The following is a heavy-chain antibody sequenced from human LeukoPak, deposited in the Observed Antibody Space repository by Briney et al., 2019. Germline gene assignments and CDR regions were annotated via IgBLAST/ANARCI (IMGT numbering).Heavy chain of an antibody. V-gene: IGHV3-48*03. D-gene: IGHD2-21*01. CDR1: GFTCSSYE. J-gene: IGHJ3*02. CDR2: ISSSGSTI. Sequence: PAGSLRLYCAASGFTCSSYEMNWLRQAPGNGLEGVSYISSSGSTIYYADSVKCRFTISRDNTKNSLYLQMNSLRAEDTAVYYCASGLWKSQLDIWGQGTMVTVSS. CDR3: ASGLWKSQLDI.